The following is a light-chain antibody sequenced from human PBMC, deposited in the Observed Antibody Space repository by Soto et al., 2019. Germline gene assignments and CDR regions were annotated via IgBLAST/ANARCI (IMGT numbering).Light chain of an antibody. Sequence: DIVMTQSPDSLAVSLGERATINCKSSQSVLYISNTKNYLAWYQQKPGQPPKLLIYWASTRESGVPDRFSGSGSGTDFTLTISSLQAEDVAVYYCQQYYTSPFTFGPGTKVEIK. CDR1: QSVLYISNTKNY. CDR3: QQYYTSPFT. J-gene: IGKJ3*01. V-gene: IGKV4-1*01. CDR2: WAS.